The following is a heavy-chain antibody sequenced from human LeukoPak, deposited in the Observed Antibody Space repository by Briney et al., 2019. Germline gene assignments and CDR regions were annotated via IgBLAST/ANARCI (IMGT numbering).Heavy chain of an antibody. CDR1: GFTFDDYA. CDR3: AKDMAAYYYASGNIDY. Sequence: GGSLRLSCAASGFTFDDYAMHWVRQAPGKGLECGSLISCDVGGTYYADSLKGGFSISRDNSKNSLYLQMNSLRAEDTALYYCAKDMAAYYYASGNIDYWGQGTLVTVSS. J-gene: IGHJ4*02. CDR2: ISCDVGGT. D-gene: IGHD3-10*01. V-gene: IGHV3-43D*03.